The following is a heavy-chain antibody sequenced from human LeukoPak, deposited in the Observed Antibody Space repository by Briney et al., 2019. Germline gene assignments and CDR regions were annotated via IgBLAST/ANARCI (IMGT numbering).Heavy chain of an antibody. CDR1: GYTFSTCG. CDR2: ISTYNGNT. J-gene: IGHJ4*02. V-gene: IGHV1-18*01. D-gene: IGHD2-2*01. Sequence: ASVKVSCKASGYTFSTCGINWVRQAPGQGLEWMGWISTYNGNTNYAQKLQGRVTMTTDTSTSTAYMELRSLRSDDTAVYYCARGPIVVVPAASDYWGQGTLVTVSS. CDR3: ARGPIVVVPAASDY.